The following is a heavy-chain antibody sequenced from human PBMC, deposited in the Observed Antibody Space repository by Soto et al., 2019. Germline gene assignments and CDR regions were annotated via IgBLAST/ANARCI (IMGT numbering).Heavy chain of an antibody. V-gene: IGHV3-7*01. D-gene: IGHD6-13*01. CDR2: IKEDGSDK. Sequence: GESLKISCAASGFMFSRYWMSWVRQAPGKGLEWVANIKEDGSDKYYVDSVKGRFTISRDNAKNSLYLQMNSLRAEDTAVYYCARVDVVGYSSSWYKKKFDYWGQGTLVTVSS. CDR1: GFMFSRYW. CDR3: ARVDVVGYSSSWYKKKFDY. J-gene: IGHJ4*02.